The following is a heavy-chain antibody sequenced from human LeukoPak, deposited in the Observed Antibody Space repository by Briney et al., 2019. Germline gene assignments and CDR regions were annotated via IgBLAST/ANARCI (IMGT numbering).Heavy chain of an antibody. CDR3: AREPMVRGVKGGFDY. V-gene: IGHV3-21*01. CDR2: ISSSSSYK. J-gene: IGHJ4*02. CDR1: GFTFSSYS. Sequence: GGSLRLSCAASGFTFSSYSMNWVRQAPGKGLEWVSSISSSSSYKYYADSVKGRFTIPRDNAKNSLYLQMNSLRAEDTAVYYCAREPMVRGVKGGFDYWGQGTLVTVSS. D-gene: IGHD3-10*01.